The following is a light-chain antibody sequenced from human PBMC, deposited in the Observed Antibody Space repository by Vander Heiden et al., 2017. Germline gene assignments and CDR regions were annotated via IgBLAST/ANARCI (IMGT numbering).Light chain of an antibody. CDR1: QRISSY. CDR3: QQSYSTPLT. CDR2: AAS. V-gene: IGKV1-39*01. Sequence: DIQMTKSPSSLSASVGDRVTITCGASQRISSYLNWYQQKPGKAPKLLIYAASSLQSGVPSRYSGSGSGTDFTLTISSLQPEDFATYYGQQSYSTPLTFGGGTKVEIK. J-gene: IGKJ4*01.